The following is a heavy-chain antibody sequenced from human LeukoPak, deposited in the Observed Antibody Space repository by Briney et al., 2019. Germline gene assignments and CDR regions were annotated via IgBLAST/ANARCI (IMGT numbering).Heavy chain of an antibody. D-gene: IGHD3-10*01. Sequence: PGGSLRLSCAASEFTFSNYATHWVRQAPGKGLEWVAVITYDGNNKYYADSVKGRFTISRDNSKNTLYLQMNSLRAEDAAVYYCARATTMVRGVVHFDYWGQGTLVTVSS. CDR1: EFTFSNYA. CDR3: ARATTMVRGVVHFDY. V-gene: IGHV3-30-3*01. J-gene: IGHJ4*02. CDR2: ITYDGNNK.